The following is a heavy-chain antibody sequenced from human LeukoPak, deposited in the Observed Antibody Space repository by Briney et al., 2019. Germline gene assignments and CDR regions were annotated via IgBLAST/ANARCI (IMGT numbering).Heavy chain of an antibody. CDR2: INPNSGGT. CDR3: ARGGHPIPPDYGDQGPAFDS. J-gene: IGHJ3*01. Sequence: GASVKVSCKASGYTFIAYYMHWVRQAPGQGLEWMGWINPNSGGTNYAQKFQGRVTMTRDTSISTAYMKQSRLTSDDTAVYYCARGGHPIPPDYGDQGPAFDSWGQGTMVTVSS. CDR1: GYTFIAYY. D-gene: IGHD4-17*01. V-gene: IGHV1-2*02.